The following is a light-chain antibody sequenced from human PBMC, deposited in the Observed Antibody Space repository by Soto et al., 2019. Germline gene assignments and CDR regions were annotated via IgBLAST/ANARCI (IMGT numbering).Light chain of an antibody. Sequence: DIQMTQSPSSLSASVGDRVTITCRASQTISRYLNWYRQKPGKAPNLLIYAASTLQTGVPSRFSGSGSGTYFSLTITSLQPEDFATYYCQQSYSIPFTFGPGTKVNIQ. CDR3: QQSYSIPFT. J-gene: IGKJ3*01. CDR2: AAS. CDR1: QTISRY. V-gene: IGKV1-39*01.